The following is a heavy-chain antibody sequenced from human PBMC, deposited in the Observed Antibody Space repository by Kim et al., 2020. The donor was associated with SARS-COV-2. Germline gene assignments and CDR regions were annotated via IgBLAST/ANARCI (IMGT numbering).Heavy chain of an antibody. D-gene: IGHD3-22*01. Sequence: GRFTISRDNAKNSLYLQMNSLRAEDTAVYYCAREGYYDSSGYYYAISFEYWGQGTLVTVSS. V-gene: IGHV3-21*06. CDR3: AREGYYDSSGYYYAISFEY. J-gene: IGHJ4*02.